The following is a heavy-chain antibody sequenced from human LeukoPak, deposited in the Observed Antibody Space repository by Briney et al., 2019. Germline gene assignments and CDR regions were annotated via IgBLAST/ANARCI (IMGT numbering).Heavy chain of an antibody. CDR3: ARNPYRRLGGSQTPDY. V-gene: IGHV4-34*01. D-gene: IGHD1-26*01. CDR2: INHSGIT. CDR1: GGSFSGHY. Sequence: SETLSLTCGVDGGSFSGHYWTWIRQSPEKGLEWIGEINHSGITNYNPSLGSRVAMSIDTSKSHFSLKLSSVTAADTAVYYCARNPYRRLGGSQTPDYWGQGTLVTVSS. J-gene: IGHJ4*02.